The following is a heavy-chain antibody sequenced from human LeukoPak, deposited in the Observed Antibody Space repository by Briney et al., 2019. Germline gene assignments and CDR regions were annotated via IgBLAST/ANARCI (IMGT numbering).Heavy chain of an antibody. Sequence: SLRLSCTGSGFTFVDYGMSWVRQAPGKGLEWVGFIRSKPYGGTTEYAASVKGRFTISRDDSESIAYLQMNSLKTEDTAVYYCTRGDYYDSGGYYFLFDYWGQGTLVAVSS. J-gene: IGHJ4*02. D-gene: IGHD3-22*01. V-gene: IGHV3-49*04. CDR3: TRGDYYDSGGYYFLFDY. CDR1: GFTFVDYG. CDR2: IRSKPYGGTT.